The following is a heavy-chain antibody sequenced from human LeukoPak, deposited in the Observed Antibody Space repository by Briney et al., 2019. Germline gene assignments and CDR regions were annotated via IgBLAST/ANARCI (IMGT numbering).Heavy chain of an antibody. D-gene: IGHD6-19*01. CDR2: IYSGGST. V-gene: IGHV3-53*01. CDR3: ERGPDSSGWYEDGMDV. Sequence: PGGSLRLSCAASGFTVSSNYMSWVRQAPGKGLEWVSVIYSGGSTYYADSVKGRFTISRDNSKNTLYLQMNSLRAEDTAVYYCERGPDSSGWYEDGMDVWGQGTTVTVSS. J-gene: IGHJ6*02. CDR1: GFTVSSNY.